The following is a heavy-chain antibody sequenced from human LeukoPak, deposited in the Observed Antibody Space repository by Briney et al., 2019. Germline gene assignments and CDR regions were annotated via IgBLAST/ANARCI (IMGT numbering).Heavy chain of an antibody. V-gene: IGHV4-59*01. CDR2: IYYSGST. J-gene: IGHJ6*03. D-gene: IGHD3-22*01. Sequence: PSETLSLTCTVSGGSISSYYWSWIRQPPGKGLEWIGYIYYSGSTNYNPSLKSRVTISVDTSKNQFSLKLSSVTAADTAVYYCARSMYYDSSGYYPHPPYYYYYMDVWGKGTTVTVSS. CDR1: GGSISSYY. CDR3: ARSMYYDSSGYYPHPPYYYYYMDV.